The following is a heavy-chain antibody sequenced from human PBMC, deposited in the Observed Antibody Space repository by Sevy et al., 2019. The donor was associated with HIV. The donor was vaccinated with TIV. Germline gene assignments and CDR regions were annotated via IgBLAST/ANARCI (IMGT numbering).Heavy chain of an antibody. CDR1: GFTFSSYG. CDR3: AKIPYDYIWGSSRPHYGMDV. V-gene: IGHV3-30*02. D-gene: IGHD3-16*01. CDR2: IRYDGSNK. Sequence: GGSLRLSCAASGFTFSSYGMHWVRQAPGKGLEWVAFIRYDGSNKYYADSVKGRFTISRDNSKNTLYLQMNSLRAEDTAVYYCAKIPYDYIWGSSRPHYGMDVWGQGTTVTVSS. J-gene: IGHJ6*02.